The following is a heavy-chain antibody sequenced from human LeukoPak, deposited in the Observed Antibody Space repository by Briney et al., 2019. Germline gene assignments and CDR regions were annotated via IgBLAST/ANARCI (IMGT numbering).Heavy chain of an antibody. CDR2: IKEDGSEK. CDR3: ARNSYTTGWNVFDS. D-gene: IGHD6-19*01. J-gene: IGHJ4*02. CDR1: GYSFRSYW. V-gene: IGHV3-7*04. Sequence: GGSLRLSCAASGYSFRSYWMSWLRQAPGKGLEWVANIKEDGSEKHYVESVKGRFTISRDNAKNSLYLQMNSLRAEDTAVYYCARNSYTTGWNVFDSWGQGTLVTVSS.